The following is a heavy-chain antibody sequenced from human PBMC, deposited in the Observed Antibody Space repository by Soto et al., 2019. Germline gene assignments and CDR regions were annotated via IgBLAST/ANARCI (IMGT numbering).Heavy chain of an antibody. Sequence: PGGSLRLSCAASGFTFSSYAMHWVRQAPGKGLEWVAVISYDGSNKYYADSVKGRFTISRDNYKNTLYLQMNSLRAEDTAVYYCARGLRVGIYCSCGSCYSHGMDVWGQGTKVT. CDR1: GFTFSSYA. D-gene: IGHD2-15*01. CDR2: ISYDGSNK. CDR3: ARGLRVGIYCSCGSCYSHGMDV. J-gene: IGHJ6*02. V-gene: IGHV3-30-3*01.